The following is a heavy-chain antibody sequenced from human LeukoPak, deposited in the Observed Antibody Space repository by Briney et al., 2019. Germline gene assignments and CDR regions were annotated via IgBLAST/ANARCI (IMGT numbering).Heavy chain of an antibody. CDR2: IYYSGST. CDR1: GGSISSSSYY. V-gene: IGHV4-39*01. D-gene: IGHD3-10*01. Sequence: PSETLSLTCTVSGGSISSSSYYWGWIRQPPGKGLEWIGSIYYSGSTYYNPSLKSRVTISVDTSKNQFSLRLSSVTAADTAVYYCARRVDYYGSGSYYFDYWGQGTLVTVSS. CDR3: ARRVDYYGSGSYYFDY. J-gene: IGHJ4*02.